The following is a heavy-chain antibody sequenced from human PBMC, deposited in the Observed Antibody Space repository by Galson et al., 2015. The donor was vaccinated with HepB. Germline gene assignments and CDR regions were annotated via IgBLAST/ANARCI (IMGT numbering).Heavy chain of an antibody. CDR3: AKLLDTTVDSAARD. CDR1: GFTSSSFA. V-gene: IGHV3-23*01. D-gene: IGHD3-9*01. Sequence: SLRLSCAASGFTSSSFAMTWVRQAPGRGLEWVSGISGSTTNTYYADSVMGRFTISRDNAKNTLYLQMNSLRVEDTAFYYCAKLLDTTVDSAARDCGQGDLVTVSS. CDR2: ISGSTTNT. J-gene: IGHJ4*02.